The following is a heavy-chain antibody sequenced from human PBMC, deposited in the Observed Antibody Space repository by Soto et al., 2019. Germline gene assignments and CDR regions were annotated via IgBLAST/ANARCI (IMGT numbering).Heavy chain of an antibody. D-gene: IGHD6-13*01. CDR3: ARDDRSSSFSYYGMDV. V-gene: IGHV1-69*13. CDR2: IIPIFGTA. J-gene: IGHJ6*02. Sequence: SVKVSCKASGGTFSSYAISWVRQAPGQGLEWMGGIIPIFGTANYAQKFQGRVTITADESTSTAYMELSSLRSEDTAVYYCARDDRSSSFSYYGMDVWGQGTTVTLSS. CDR1: GGTFSSYA.